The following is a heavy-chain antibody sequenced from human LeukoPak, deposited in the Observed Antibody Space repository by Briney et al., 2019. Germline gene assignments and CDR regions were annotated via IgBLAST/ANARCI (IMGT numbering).Heavy chain of an antibody. CDR1: GYTFTGYY. D-gene: IGHD1-26*01. Sequence: VASVKVSCKASGYTFTGYYMHWVRQAPGQGLEWMGWINPNSGGTNYAQKFQGRVTMTRDTSISTAYMELSRLRSDDTAVYYCARGGGSYSYYYYMDVWGKGTTVTVSS. V-gene: IGHV1-2*02. J-gene: IGHJ6*03. CDR3: ARGGGSYSYYYYMDV. CDR2: INPNSGGT.